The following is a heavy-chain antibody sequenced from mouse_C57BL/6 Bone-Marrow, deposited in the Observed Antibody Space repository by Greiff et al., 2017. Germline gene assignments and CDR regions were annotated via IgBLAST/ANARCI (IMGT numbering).Heavy chain of an antibody. D-gene: IGHD1-1*01. J-gene: IGHJ2*01. CDR2: ISDGGSYT. V-gene: IGHV5-4*01. CDR3: VRDYYGSSYDY. CDR1: GFTFSSYA. Sequence: EVQLVESGGGLVKPGGSLKLSCAASGFTFSSYAMSWVRQTPEKRLEWVATISDGGSYTYYPDNVKGRFTISRDNAKNNLYLQMSHLKSEDTAMYYCVRDYYGSSYDYWGQGTTLTVSS.